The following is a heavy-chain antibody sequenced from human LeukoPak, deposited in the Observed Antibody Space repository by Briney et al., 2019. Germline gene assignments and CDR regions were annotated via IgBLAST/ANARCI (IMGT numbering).Heavy chain of an antibody. V-gene: IGHV1-18*01. Sequence: ASVKVSCKASGYTFTSYGISWVRQAPGQGLEWMGWISAYNGNTNYAQKFQGRVTMTRDTSTSTVYMELSSLRSEDTAVYYCARDQTVEAFDIWGQGTMVTVSS. D-gene: IGHD1-14*01. CDR2: ISAYNGNT. J-gene: IGHJ3*02. CDR3: ARDQTVEAFDI. CDR1: GYTFTSYG.